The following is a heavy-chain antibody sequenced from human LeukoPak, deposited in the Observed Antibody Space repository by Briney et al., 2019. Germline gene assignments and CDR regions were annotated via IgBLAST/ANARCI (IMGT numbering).Heavy chain of an antibody. Sequence: SETLSLTCTVSAYSISSGYYWGWIRQPPGKGLEWIGSIYHSGSTYYNPSLKSRVTISVDTSKNQFSLKLSSVTAADTAVYYCARVRVGATQVDYWGQGTLVTVSS. CDR3: ARVRVGATQVDY. D-gene: IGHD1-26*01. V-gene: IGHV4-38-2*02. J-gene: IGHJ4*02. CDR1: AYSISSGYY. CDR2: IYHSGST.